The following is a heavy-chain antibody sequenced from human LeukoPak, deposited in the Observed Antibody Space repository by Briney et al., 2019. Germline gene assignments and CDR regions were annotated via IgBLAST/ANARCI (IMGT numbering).Heavy chain of an antibody. CDR3: ASPRGIAALRAT. V-gene: IGHV3-23*01. CDR1: GFTFSSYA. CDR2: INTSGGGT. J-gene: IGHJ4*02. D-gene: IGHD6-13*01. Sequence: GGSLRLSCAASGFTFSSYATSWVRQAPGKGLEWLSSINTSGGGTYYADSVKGRFTISRDNSKSTLYLQMSSLRADDTAVYYCASPRGIAALRATWGQGTLVTVSS.